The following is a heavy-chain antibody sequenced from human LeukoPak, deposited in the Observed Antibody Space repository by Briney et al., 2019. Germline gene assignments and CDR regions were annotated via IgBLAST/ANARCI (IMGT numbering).Heavy chain of an antibody. CDR3: ASFYYYDSSGYLN. Sequence: ASVKVSCKASGYTFTAYYMHWVRQAPGQGLEWMGWINPNSGGTDYAQKFQGRVTITTDESTSTAYMELSSLRSEDTAVYYCASFYYYDSSGYLNWGQGTLVTVSS. CDR1: GYTFTAYY. D-gene: IGHD3-22*01. CDR2: INPNSGGT. V-gene: IGHV1-2*02. J-gene: IGHJ4*02.